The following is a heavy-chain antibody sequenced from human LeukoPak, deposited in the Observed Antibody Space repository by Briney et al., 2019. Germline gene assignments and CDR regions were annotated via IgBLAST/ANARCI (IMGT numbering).Heavy chain of an antibody. D-gene: IGHD5-24*01. CDR2: ISAYNGNT. V-gene: IGHV1-18*01. J-gene: IGHJ5*02. Sequence: ASVKVSCKASGYTFTSYGISWVRQAPGQGLEWMGWISAYNGNTNYAQKFQGRVTITADKSTSTAYMELSSLRSEDTAVYYCAGGDVEMATISNNWFDPWGQGTLVTVSS. CDR3: AGGDVEMATISNNWFDP. CDR1: GYTFTSYG.